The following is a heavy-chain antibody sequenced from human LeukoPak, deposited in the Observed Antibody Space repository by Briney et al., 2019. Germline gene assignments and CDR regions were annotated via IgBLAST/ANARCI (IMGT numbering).Heavy chain of an antibody. V-gene: IGHV3-48*04. Sequence: GGSLRLSCTASGFTFSSYAMNWVRQAPGKGLEWISFVSISSGTIYYADSVKGRFSISRDNAKSSLDLQMNSLRAEDTAVYYCARAMSTFGGVRNYFDSWGQGTLVTVSS. D-gene: IGHD3-16*01. J-gene: IGHJ4*02. CDR2: VSISSGTI. CDR3: ARAMSTFGGVRNYFDS. CDR1: GFTFSSYA.